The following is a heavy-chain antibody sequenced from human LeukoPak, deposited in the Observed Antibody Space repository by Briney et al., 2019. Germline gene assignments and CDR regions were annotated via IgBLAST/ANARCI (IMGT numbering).Heavy chain of an antibody. D-gene: IGHD3-9*01. CDR2: IKSKTDGGTT. CDR3: TTESGYYDILTGYYSSNHDY. Sequence: GGSLRLSCAASGFTFSNAWMSWVRQAPGKGLEWVGRIKSKTDGGTTDYAAPVKGRFTISRDDSKNTLYLQMNSLKTEDTAVYYCTTESGYYDILTGYYSSNHDYWGQGTLVTVSS. J-gene: IGHJ4*02. CDR1: GFTFSNAW. V-gene: IGHV3-15*01.